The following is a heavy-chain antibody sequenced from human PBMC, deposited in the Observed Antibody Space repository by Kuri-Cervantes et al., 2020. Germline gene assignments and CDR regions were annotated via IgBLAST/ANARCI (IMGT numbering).Heavy chain of an antibody. CDR3: ARSGKYYDFWSGYYHHDLDYYYYMDV. CDR1: GYTFTSYG. Sequence: ASVKVSCKASGYTFTSYGISWVRQAPGQGLEWMGWISAYNGNTNYAQKLQGRVTMTTDTSTSTAYMELRSLRSDDTAVYYCARSGKYYDFWSGYYHHDLDYYYYMDVWGKGTTVTVSS. J-gene: IGHJ6*03. D-gene: IGHD3-3*01. V-gene: IGHV1-18*01. CDR2: ISAYNGNT.